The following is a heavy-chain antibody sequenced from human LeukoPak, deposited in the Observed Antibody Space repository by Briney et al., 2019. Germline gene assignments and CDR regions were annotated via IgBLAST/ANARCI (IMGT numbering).Heavy chain of an antibody. CDR3: AKDIGSYYDY. CDR2: IQYDGSKK. V-gene: IGHV3-30*02. J-gene: IGHJ4*02. D-gene: IGHD3-10*01. CDR1: GFTLSNYA. Sequence: GGSLRLSCAASGFTLSNYAMNWVRQAPGKGLEWVTFIQYDGSKKYYADSVKGRFTISRDNSKNTLYLEMNSLRAEDTAVYYCAKDIGSYYDYWGQGILVTVSS.